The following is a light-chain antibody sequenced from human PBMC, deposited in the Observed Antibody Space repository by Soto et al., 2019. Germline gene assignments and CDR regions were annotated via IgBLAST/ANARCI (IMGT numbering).Light chain of an antibody. V-gene: IGLV1-44*01. CDR2: SNG. CDR1: NSNIGSKT. J-gene: IGLJ3*02. CDR3: AAWDDSLNGWV. Sequence: QSALTQPPSASGTPGQRVIISCSGTNSNIGSKTVNWYQQLPGTAPKLLISSNGQRPSGVPDRFSGSKSGTSASLAISGLQSEDEADYYCAAWDDSLNGWVFGGGTKLTVL.